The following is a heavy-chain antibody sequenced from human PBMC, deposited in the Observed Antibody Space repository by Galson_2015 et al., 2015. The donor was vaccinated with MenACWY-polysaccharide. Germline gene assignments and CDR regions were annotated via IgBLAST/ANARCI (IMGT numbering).Heavy chain of an antibody. CDR1: GGSFSGYY. J-gene: IGHJ4*02. Sequence: SETLSLTCAVYGGSFSGYYWSWIRQPPGKGLEWIGEINHSGSTNYNPSLKSRVTISVDTSKNQFSLKLSSVTAADTAVYYCARVLRFFGSVDYWGQGTLVTVSS. CDR3: ARVLRFFGSVDY. V-gene: IGHV4-34*01. D-gene: IGHD3-3*01. CDR2: INHSGST.